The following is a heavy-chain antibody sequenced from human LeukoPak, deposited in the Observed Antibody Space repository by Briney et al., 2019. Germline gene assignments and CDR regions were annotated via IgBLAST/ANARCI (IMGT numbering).Heavy chain of an antibody. Sequence: GGSLRLSCAASGYTFTSYAMHWVRQAPGQRLEWMGWINAGNGNTKYSQKFQGRVTITRDTSASTAYMELSSLRSEDTAVYYCARDYRQWLVRGWFDPWGQGTLVTVPS. CDR1: GYTFTSYA. CDR2: INAGNGNT. D-gene: IGHD6-19*01. V-gene: IGHV1-3*01. J-gene: IGHJ5*02. CDR3: ARDYRQWLVRGWFDP.